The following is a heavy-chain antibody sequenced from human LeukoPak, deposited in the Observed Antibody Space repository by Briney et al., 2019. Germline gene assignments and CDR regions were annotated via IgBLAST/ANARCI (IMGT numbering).Heavy chain of an antibody. J-gene: IGHJ6*02. CDR2: VKKDGSEK. CDR1: GFTFSNNW. V-gene: IGHV3-7*03. CDR3: ARDRAGSAPYYYGMDV. Sequence: GGSLRLSCAVSGFTFSNNWMTWVRQAPGKGLEWVASVKKDGSEKYYVDSVKGRFTISRDNAKNSLYLQMNSLRAEDTAVYYCARDRAGSAPYYYGMDVWGQGTTVTVSS. D-gene: IGHD3-10*01.